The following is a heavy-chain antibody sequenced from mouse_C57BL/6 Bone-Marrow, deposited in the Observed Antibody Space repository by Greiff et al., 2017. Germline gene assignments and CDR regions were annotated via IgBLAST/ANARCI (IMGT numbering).Heavy chain of an antibody. D-gene: IGHD1-1*01. J-gene: IGHJ3*01. Sequence: VQLQQSGPVLVKPGASVKMSCKASGYTFTDYYMNWVKQSHGKSLEWIGVINPYNGGTSYNQKFKGKATLTVDKSSRTAYMELNSLTSEASAVYYCASEGYYGSSFPFAYWGQGTLVTVSA. CDR2: INPYNGGT. CDR1: GYTFTDYY. V-gene: IGHV1-19*01. CDR3: ASEGYYGSSFPFAY.